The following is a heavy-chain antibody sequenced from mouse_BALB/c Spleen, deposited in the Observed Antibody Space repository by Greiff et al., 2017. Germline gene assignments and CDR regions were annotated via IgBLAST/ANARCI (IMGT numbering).Heavy chain of an antibody. V-gene: IGHV1-87*01. CDR2: IYPGDGDT. CDR1: GYTFTSYW. CDR3: ARRNGIYAMDY. J-gene: IGHJ4*01. D-gene: IGHD6-1*01. Sequence: VQLQQSGAELARPGASVKLSCKASGYTFTSYWMQWVKQRPGQGLEWIGAIYPGDGDTRYTQKFKGKATLTADKSSSTAYMQLSSLASEDSAVYYCARRNGIYAMDYWGQGTSVTVSS.